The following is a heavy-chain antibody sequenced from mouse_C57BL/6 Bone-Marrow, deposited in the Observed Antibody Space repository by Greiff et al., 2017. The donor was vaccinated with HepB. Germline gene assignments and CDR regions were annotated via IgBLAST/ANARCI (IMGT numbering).Heavy chain of an antibody. CDR2: IRNKANGYTT. V-gene: IGHV7-3*01. CDR1: GFTFTDYY. D-gene: IGHD2-3*01. J-gene: IGHJ2*01. CDR3: ARDLVPGNDGYYLDF. Sequence: DVQLVESGGGLVQPGGSLSLSCAASGFTFTDYYMSWVRQPPGKALEWLGFIRNKANGYTTEYSASVKGRFTISRDNSQSILYLQMTALRAEDSATYYYARDLVPGNDGYYLDFWGRGTTLTVSS.